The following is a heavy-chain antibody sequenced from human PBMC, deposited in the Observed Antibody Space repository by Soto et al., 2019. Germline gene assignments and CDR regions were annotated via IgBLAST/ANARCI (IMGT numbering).Heavy chain of an antibody. D-gene: IGHD1-26*01. CDR3: AHAYGGRSLY. CDR2: IYWDDSK. CDR1: GFSLTTDRVG. J-gene: IGHJ4*02. Sequence: QITLKESGPTLVKPTQTLTLTCTFSGFSLTTDRVGVGWIRQPPGEALEWLAVIYWDDSKTYRPSLESRLTITKATSKNQVALTLTHMDSLHTATYYCAHAYGGRSLYWGQGTLVTVSS. V-gene: IGHV2-5*02.